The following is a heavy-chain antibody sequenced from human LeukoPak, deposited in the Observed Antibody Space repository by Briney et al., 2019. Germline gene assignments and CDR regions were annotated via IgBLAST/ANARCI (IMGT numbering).Heavy chain of an antibody. CDR2: ISGSGGST. D-gene: IGHD3-22*01. CDR1: GFTFSSYA. Sequence: PGGSLRLSCAASGFTFSSYAMSWVRQAPGKGLEWVSAISGSGGSTYYADSVKGRFTISRDNSKNTLYLQMNSLRAEDTAVYYCAKDGGITIIVVESFDYWGQGTLVTVSS. CDR3: AKDGGITIIVVESFDY. V-gene: IGHV3-23*01. J-gene: IGHJ4*02.